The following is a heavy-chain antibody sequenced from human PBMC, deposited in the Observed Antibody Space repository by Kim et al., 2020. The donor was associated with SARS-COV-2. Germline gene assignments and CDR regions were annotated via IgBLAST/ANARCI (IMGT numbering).Heavy chain of an antibody. V-gene: IGHV1-24*01. CDR1: GYTLTELS. CDR3: ATSITIFGGFEP. J-gene: IGHJ5*02. D-gene: IGHD3-3*01. CDR2: FDPEDGET. Sequence: ASVKVSCKVSGYTLTELSMHWVRQAPGKGLEWMGGFDPEDGETIYAQKFQGRVTMTEDTSTDTAYMELSSLRSEDTAVYYCATSITIFGGFEPWGQGTLVTVSS.